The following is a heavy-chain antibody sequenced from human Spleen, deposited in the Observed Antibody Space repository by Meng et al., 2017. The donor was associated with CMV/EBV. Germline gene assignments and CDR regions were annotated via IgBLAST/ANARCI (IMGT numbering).Heavy chain of an antibody. CDR3: ARGSTYFYD. Sequence: GESLKISCAASGFTFSTYAMTWVRQAPGKGLEWVSGISGSGGYTDYADSVKGRFTISRDNSKNTLYLQMHSLRAEDTAIYYCARGSTYFYDWGQGTLVTVSS. D-gene: IGHD3-22*01. J-gene: IGHJ1*01. CDR2: ISGSGGYT. V-gene: IGHV3-23*01. CDR1: GFTFSTYA.